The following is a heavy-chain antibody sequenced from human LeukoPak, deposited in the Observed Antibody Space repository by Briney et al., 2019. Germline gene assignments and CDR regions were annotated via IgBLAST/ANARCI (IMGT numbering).Heavy chain of an antibody. J-gene: IGHJ3*02. D-gene: IGHD6-19*01. V-gene: IGHV3-7*01. Sequence: GGSLRLSCAASGFTFSSYWMSWVRQAPGKGLEWVANIKQDGSEKYYVDSVKGRFTISRDNAKNSLYLQMNSLRAEDTAVYYCARDRSGWYPADAFDIWGQGTMVTVSS. CDR1: GFTFSSYW. CDR2: IKQDGSEK. CDR3: ARDRSGWYPADAFDI.